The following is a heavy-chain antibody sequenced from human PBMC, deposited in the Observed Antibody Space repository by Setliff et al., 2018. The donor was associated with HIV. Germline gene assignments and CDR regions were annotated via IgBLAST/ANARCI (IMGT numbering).Heavy chain of an antibody. V-gene: IGHV1-69*13. D-gene: IGHD3-22*01. Sequence: SVKVSCKASGGTFSSYAISWVRQAPGQGLEWMGGIIPIFGTANYAQKFQGRVTITADESTSTAYMEMSSLRPEDTAVYYCVIGRDYYDSSGYFLYNYYGMDVWGQGTTVTVSS. CDR1: GGTFSSYA. J-gene: IGHJ6*02. CDR2: IIPIFGTA. CDR3: VIGRDYYDSSGYFLYNYYGMDV.